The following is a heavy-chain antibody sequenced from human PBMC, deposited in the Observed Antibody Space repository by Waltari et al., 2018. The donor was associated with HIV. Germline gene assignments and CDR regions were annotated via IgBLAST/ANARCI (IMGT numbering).Heavy chain of an antibody. Sequence: QLQLQESGPGLVKPSESLSLMCTVSGGSVSSSYYFWGWIRQPPGMGLEWIGTISYSGTTNYNPSLQSRVTISVDTSNNQFSLRLTSVTAADTAVYFCARRHYSTTAVATWGYWGQGMLVTVSS. D-gene: IGHD1-1*01. V-gene: IGHV4-39*01. CDR1: GGSVSSSYYF. CDR2: ISYSGTT. CDR3: ARRHYSTTAVATWGY. J-gene: IGHJ4*02.